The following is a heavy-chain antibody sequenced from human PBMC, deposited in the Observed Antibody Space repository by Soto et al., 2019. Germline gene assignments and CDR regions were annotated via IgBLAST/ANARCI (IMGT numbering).Heavy chain of an antibody. CDR3: AKEHTSAFAVHYMDV. CDR1: GFTFSNYV. V-gene: IGHV3-23*01. D-gene: IGHD3-10*02. CDR2: MSGSGGST. J-gene: IGHJ6*03. Sequence: PGGSLRLSCAASGFTFSNYVMSGVRQAPGKGLEWVSAMSGSGGSTYYADSVKGRFTISRDNSKNTLYLQMNSLRAEDTAVYYCAKEHTSAFAVHYMDVWGKGTTVTVSS.